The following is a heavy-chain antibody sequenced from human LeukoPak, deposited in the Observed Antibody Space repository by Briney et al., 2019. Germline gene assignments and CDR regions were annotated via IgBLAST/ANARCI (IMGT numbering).Heavy chain of an antibody. D-gene: IGHD5-18*01. CDR2: IYSGGST. V-gene: IGHV3-53*01. Sequence: PGGSLRISCAASGFTVSSNYMSWVRQAPGKGLEWVSVIYSGGSTYYADSVKGRFTISRDNSKNTLYLQMNSLRAEDTAVYYCARQVDTAMAFDYWGQGTLVTVSS. CDR3: ARQVDTAMAFDY. J-gene: IGHJ4*02. CDR1: GFTVSSNY.